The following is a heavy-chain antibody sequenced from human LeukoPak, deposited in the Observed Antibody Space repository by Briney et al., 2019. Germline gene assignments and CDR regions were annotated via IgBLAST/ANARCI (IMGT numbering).Heavy chain of an antibody. Sequence: GGSLRLSCAASGFTFDDYAMHWVRQAPGKGLEWVSGISWNSASIGYGDSVKGRFTISRDNAKNSLYLQMNSLRAEDTAVYYCAREGYDYVWGQGTLVTVSS. CDR1: GFTFDDYA. CDR3: AREGYDYV. D-gene: IGHD3-16*01. V-gene: IGHV3-9*01. J-gene: IGHJ4*02. CDR2: ISWNSASI.